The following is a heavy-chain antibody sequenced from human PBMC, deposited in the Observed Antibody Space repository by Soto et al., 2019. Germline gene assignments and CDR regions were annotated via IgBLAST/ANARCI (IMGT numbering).Heavy chain of an antibody. Sequence: GGSLRLSCAASGFTFSSYGMHWVRQAPGKGLEWVAVISYDGSNKYYADSVKGRFTISRDNSKNTLYLQMNSLRAEDTAVYYCAKDLGQWELLVLIDYWGQGTLVTVSS. J-gene: IGHJ4*02. CDR1: GFTFSSYG. D-gene: IGHD1-26*01. V-gene: IGHV3-30*18. CDR3: AKDLGQWELLVLIDY. CDR2: ISYDGSNK.